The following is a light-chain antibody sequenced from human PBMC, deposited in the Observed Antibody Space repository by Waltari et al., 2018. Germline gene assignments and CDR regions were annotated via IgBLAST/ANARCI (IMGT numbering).Light chain of an antibody. CDR3: SSFTTNNSLV. Sequence: QSALTQPASVSGSPGQSITISCTGTSSDVGTYNSFSWYQQLPGKAPKLIIYDVTTRPSGISNRFSGTKSGNTASLSISGLQAEDAADYYCSSFTTNNSLVLGSGTKVSVL. J-gene: IGLJ1*01. V-gene: IGLV2-14*03. CDR2: DVT. CDR1: SSDVGTYNS.